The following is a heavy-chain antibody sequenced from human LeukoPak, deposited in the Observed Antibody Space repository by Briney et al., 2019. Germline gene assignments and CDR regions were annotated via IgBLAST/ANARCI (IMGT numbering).Heavy chain of an antibody. CDR1: GFTFSSYG. D-gene: IGHD1-26*01. CDR3: AKGGSYYSRWFDP. CDR2: IRYDGSNK. Sequence: PGGSLRLSCAASGFTFSSYGMHWVRQAPGKGLEWVAFIRYDGSNKYYADSVKGRFTISRDNSKNTLYLQMNSLRAEDTAVYYCAKGGSYYSRWFDPWGQGTLVTVSS. J-gene: IGHJ5*02. V-gene: IGHV3-30*02.